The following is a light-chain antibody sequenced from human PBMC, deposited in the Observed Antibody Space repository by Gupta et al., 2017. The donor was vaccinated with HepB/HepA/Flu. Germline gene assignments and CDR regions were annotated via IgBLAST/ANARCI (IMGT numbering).Light chain of an antibody. V-gene: IGKV3-20*01. CDR3: QQYGSSWT. Sequence: EIVLTQSPGTLSLSPGERSTLSCRASQSVSSSHLAWYQQNPGQAPMLLIYGASSRATGIPDRFSGSGSGTDFTLTISRLEPEDFAVYYCQQYGSSWTFGQGTKVEIK. J-gene: IGKJ1*01. CDR2: GAS. CDR1: QSVSSSH.